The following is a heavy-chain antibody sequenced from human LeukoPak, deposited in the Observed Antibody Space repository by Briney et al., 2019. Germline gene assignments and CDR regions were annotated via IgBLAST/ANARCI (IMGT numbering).Heavy chain of an antibody. CDR3: AKSLLVHTITRNYYDSSGYYGAFDI. CDR2: ISSSGSTI. Sequence: GGSLRLSCAASVFTFSDYYMSWIRQAPGKGLEWVSYISSSGSTIYYADSVKGRFTISRDNAKNSLYQQMNSLRAEDTAVYYCAKSLLVHTITRNYYDSSGYYGAFDIWGQGTMVTVSS. D-gene: IGHD3-22*01. CDR1: VFTFSDYY. V-gene: IGHV3-11*01. J-gene: IGHJ3*02.